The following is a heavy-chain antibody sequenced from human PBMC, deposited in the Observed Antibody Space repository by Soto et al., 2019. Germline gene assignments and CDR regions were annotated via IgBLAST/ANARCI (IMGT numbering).Heavy chain of an antibody. CDR3: ANRPRALLTFDY. J-gene: IGHJ4*02. D-gene: IGHD1-26*01. CDR1: GFIFSNYV. Sequence: EVQLVDSGGGLVQPGGSLRLSCAASGFIFSNYVMSWVRQAQGKGLEWVSSISDSGGTSYYADSVKGRFTISRDNSKNTLYLQMNSLRAEDTAIYYCANRPRALLTFDYWGQGTLVTVSS. CDR2: ISDSGGTS. V-gene: IGHV3-23*04.